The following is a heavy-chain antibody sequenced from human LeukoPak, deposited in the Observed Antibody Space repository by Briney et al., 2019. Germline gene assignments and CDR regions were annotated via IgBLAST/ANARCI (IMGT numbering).Heavy chain of an antibody. CDR1: GFTFSSYG. J-gene: IGHJ4*02. CDR2: ISYDGSNK. D-gene: IGHD2-15*01. Sequence: GGSLRLSCAASGFTFSSYGMHWVRQAPGKGLEWVTVISYDGSNKYYADSVKGRFTISRDNSKNTLYLQMNSLRAEDTAVYYCAKDSGGVVVVVAAIDYWGQGTLVTVPS. CDR3: AKDSGGVVVVVAAIDY. V-gene: IGHV3-30*18.